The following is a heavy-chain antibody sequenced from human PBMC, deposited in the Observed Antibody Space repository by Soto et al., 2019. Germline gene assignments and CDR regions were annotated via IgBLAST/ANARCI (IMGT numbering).Heavy chain of an antibody. D-gene: IGHD2-8*01. V-gene: IGHV4-31*03. J-gene: IGHJ3*02. Sequence: QVQLQESGPGLVKPSQTLSLTCTVSGGSISSGGYYWSWIRQHPGKGLEWIGYIYYSGSTYYNPSLKSRVTISVDTSKNQFSLKLSSVTAADTAVDYCARATGQSPIMVDAFDIWGQGTMVTVSS. CDR1: GGSISSGGYY. CDR3: ARATGQSPIMVDAFDI. CDR2: IYYSGST.